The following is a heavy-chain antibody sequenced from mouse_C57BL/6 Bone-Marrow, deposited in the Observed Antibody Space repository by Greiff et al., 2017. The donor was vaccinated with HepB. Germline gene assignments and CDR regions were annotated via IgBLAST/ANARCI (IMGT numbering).Heavy chain of an antibody. CDR3: ARVYYFDV. CDR1: GFTFSSYA. D-gene: IGHD2-1*01. CDR2: ISDGGSYT. V-gene: IGHV5-4*01. Sequence: DVQLVESGGGLVKPGGSLKLSCAASGFTFSSYAMSWVRQTPEKRLEWVATISDGGSYTYYPDNVKGRFTISRDNAKNNLYLQMSHLKSEDTAMYYCARVYYFDVCGTGTTVTASS. J-gene: IGHJ1*03.